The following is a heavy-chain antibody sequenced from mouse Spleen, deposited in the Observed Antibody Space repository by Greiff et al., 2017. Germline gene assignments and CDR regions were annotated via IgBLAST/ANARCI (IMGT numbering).Heavy chain of an antibody. CDR1: GYTFTSYG. CDR2: IYPRSGNT. V-gene: IGHV1-81*01. Sequence: QVQLKESGAELARPGASVKLSCKASGYTFTSYGISWVKQRTGQGLEWIGEIYPRSGNTYYNEKFKGKATLTADKSSSTAYMELRSLTSEDSAVYFCARFPSGYAMDYWGQGTSVTVSS. J-gene: IGHJ4*01. CDR3: ARFPSGYAMDY.